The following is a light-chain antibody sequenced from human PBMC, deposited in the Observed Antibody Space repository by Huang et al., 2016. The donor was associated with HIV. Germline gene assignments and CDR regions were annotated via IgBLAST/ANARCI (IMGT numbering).Light chain of an antibody. CDR1: QSIRRD. Sequence: EIVMTQSPATLSLSPGERATLSCRASQSIRRDLAWFQQKPGQPPRLLIYDASNRAAGVPARFSGGGSGTDFTLTITSREPEDFAVYCCLGRSHWPPIFTFGPGTKVDIK. J-gene: IGKJ3*01. CDR2: DAS. CDR3: LGRSHWPPIFT. V-gene: IGKV3-11*01.